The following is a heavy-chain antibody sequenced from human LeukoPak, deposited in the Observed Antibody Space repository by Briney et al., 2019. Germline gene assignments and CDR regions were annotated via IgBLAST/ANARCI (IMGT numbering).Heavy chain of an antibody. Sequence: PSETLSLTCTVSGGSISSYYWRWLRQPPGKGLEWIGYIYYSGSTNYNPSLKSRVTMSVDTSKNQFSLKLTSVTAADTAVYYCARGVAYNADFWGQGTLVTVSS. CDR1: GGSISSYY. V-gene: IGHV4-59*01. D-gene: IGHD5-24*01. CDR2: IYYSGST. J-gene: IGHJ4*02. CDR3: ARGVAYNADF.